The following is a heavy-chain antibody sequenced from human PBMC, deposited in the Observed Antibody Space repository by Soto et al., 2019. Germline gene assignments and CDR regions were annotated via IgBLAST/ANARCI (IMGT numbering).Heavy chain of an antibody. CDR1: GGSVSSGSYY. J-gene: IGHJ6*02. Sequence: QVQLQESGPGLVKPSETLSLTCTVSGGSVSSGSYYWSWIRQPPGKGLEWIGYIYYSGSTNYNPSXXSRVTISVDTXXNXFXXKLSSVTAADTAVYYCASGVPAAMSAAYYYYGMDVWGQGTTVTVSS. D-gene: IGHD2-2*01. CDR2: IYYSGST. V-gene: IGHV4-61*01. CDR3: ASGVPAAMSAAYYYYGMDV.